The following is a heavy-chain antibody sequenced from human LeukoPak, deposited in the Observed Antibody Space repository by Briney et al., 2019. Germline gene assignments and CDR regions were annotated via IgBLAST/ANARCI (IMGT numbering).Heavy chain of an antibody. CDR1: GASISSYY. V-gene: IGHV4-59*08. CDR2: IYDSGST. CDR3: AAHTAGRGSGY. Sequence: SETLSLTCSVSGASISSYYWSWIRQPPGKGLEWIGHIYDSGSTKYNPSLKSRVTISVDTSKHQFSLTLSSVTAADTAVYYCAAHTAGRGSGYWGQGILVAVSS. D-gene: IGHD5-12*01. J-gene: IGHJ4*02.